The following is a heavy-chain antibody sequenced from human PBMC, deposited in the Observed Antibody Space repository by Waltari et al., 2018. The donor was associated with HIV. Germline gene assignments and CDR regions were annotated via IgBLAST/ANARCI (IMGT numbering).Heavy chain of an antibody. J-gene: IGHJ4*02. Sequence: QVQLVESGGGVVQPGKSLRLSCAASGFKFSHYATHWVRQAPGKGLQWVAFISYDGSNKYYADSVKGRFTVSRDNSKNTLDLQMNTLRAEDTAVYYCARDRAGYSSSWIGGRFDYWGQGTLVTVSS. CDR2: ISYDGSNK. V-gene: IGHV3-30*01. D-gene: IGHD6-13*01. CDR1: GFKFSHYA. CDR3: ARDRAGYSSSWIGGRFDY.